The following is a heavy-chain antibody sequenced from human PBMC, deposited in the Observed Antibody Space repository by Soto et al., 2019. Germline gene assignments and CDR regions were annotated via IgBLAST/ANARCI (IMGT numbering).Heavy chain of an antibody. CDR3: AKDARDYYGSGSYLAFDY. Sequence: GGSLRLSCAASGFTFSSYAMSWVRQAPGKGLEWVSAISGSGGSTYYADSVKGRFTISRDNSKNTLYLQMNSLRAEDTAVYYCAKDARDYYGSGSYLAFDYWGQGTLVTVSS. CDR2: ISGSGGST. D-gene: IGHD3-10*01. V-gene: IGHV3-23*01. J-gene: IGHJ4*02. CDR1: GFTFSSYA.